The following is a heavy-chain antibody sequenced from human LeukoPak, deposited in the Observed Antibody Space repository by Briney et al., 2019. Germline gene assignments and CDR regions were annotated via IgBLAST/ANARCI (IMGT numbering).Heavy chain of an antibody. CDR2: ISSGSSTI. Sequence: GGSLTLSCAASGFTFSSYSMNWVRQAPGKGLKWVSYISSGSSTIYYADSVKGRFTISRDNAENSLYLQRDSLRDEDTAVCYCAGRRAYSGYDPDYWGQGTLVTVSS. V-gene: IGHV3-48*02. CDR1: GFTFSSYS. D-gene: IGHD5-12*01. CDR3: AGRRAYSGYDPDY. J-gene: IGHJ4*02.